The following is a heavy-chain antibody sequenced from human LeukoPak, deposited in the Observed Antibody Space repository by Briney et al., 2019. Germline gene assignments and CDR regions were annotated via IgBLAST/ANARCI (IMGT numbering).Heavy chain of an antibody. D-gene: IGHD5-18*01. V-gene: IGHV3-21*01. CDR2: ISSSSSYI. CDR1: GFTFSSYA. J-gene: IGHJ4*02. Sequence: PGASLRLSCAASGFTFSSYAMSWVRQAPGKGLEWVSSISSSSSYIYYADSVKGRFTISRDNAKNSLYLQMNSLRAEDTAVYYCARSGYSYGYSFDYWGQGTLVTVSS. CDR3: ARSGYSYGYSFDY.